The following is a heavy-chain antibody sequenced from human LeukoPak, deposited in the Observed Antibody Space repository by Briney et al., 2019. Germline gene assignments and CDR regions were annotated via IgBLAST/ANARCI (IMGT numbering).Heavy chain of an antibody. CDR3: TTVSLVVVAAASNV. CDR1: GFSFTDAW. Sequence: PGGYLRLSCAASGFSFTDAWMNWVRQASGKALECVGRNKSKTDGGTTDYAPPVKGRFTISRDDSKNTLYLQMSSLRTEDTAVYYCTTVSLVVVAAASNVWGQGTLVTVSS. J-gene: IGHJ4*02. V-gene: IGHV3-15*01. CDR2: NKSKTDGGTT. D-gene: IGHD2-2*01.